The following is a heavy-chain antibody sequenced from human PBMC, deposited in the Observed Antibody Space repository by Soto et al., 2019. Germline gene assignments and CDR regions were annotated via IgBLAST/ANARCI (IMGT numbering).Heavy chain of an antibody. Sequence: LGGSLRVSCAASGIFFIGAAMHWVRQASEKGLEWVGRIRTKANNYTTAYTASVKGRFTISRDDSKNTAYLQMNSLTTEDTAVYYCTRLEYYYASGSYYPFDYWGHGILVTVSS. D-gene: IGHD3-10*01. CDR2: IRTKANNYTT. CDR3: TRLEYYYASGSYYPFDY. V-gene: IGHV3-73*01. J-gene: IGHJ4*01. CDR1: GIFFIGAA.